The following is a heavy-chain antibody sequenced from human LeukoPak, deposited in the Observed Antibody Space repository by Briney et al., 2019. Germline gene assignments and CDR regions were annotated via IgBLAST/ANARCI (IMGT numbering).Heavy chain of an antibody. V-gene: IGHV1-46*01. J-gene: IGHJ6*03. CDR3: AKDLNDRKSFYYYYLDV. CDR1: GYSFGNYY. Sequence: ASVKVSCKASGYSFGNYYIHWVRRAPGQGLEWMGVINPTGGVATYAHRVEGRLTMSRDTSTTTVYQELSSLKSEDTAVYYCAKDLNDRKSFYYYYLDVWGIGTMVTVSS. CDR2: INPTGGVA.